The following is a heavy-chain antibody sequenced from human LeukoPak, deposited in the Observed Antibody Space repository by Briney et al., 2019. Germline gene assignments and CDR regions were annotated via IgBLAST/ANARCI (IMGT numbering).Heavy chain of an antibody. Sequence: SETLPLTCTVSGGSISSGSYYWSWIRQPAGKGLEWIGRIYTSGSTNYNPSLKSRVTISVDTSKNQFSLKLSSVTAADTAVYYCARDFDYWGQGTLVTVSS. CDR3: ARDFDY. CDR1: GGSISSGSYY. V-gene: IGHV4-61*02. J-gene: IGHJ4*02. CDR2: IYTSGST.